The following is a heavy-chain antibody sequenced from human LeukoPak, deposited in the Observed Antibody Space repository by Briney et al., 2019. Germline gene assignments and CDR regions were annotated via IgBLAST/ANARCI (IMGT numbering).Heavy chain of an antibody. CDR1: GFAFSSYA. D-gene: IGHD3-16*02. J-gene: IGHJ4*02. CDR3: AKTLNDYVWGSYRSGLDY. Sequence: GGSLRLSCAASGFAFSSYAMSWVRQAPGKGLEWVSAISGSGGSTYYADSVKGRFTISRDNSKNTLYLQMNSLRAEDTAVYYCAKTLNDYVWGSYRSGLDYWGQGTLVTVSS. CDR2: ISGSGGST. V-gene: IGHV3-23*01.